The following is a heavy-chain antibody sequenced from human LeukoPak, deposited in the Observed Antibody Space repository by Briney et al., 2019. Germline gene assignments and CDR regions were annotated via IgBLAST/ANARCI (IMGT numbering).Heavy chain of an antibody. CDR1: GGSISSGGYY. J-gene: IGHJ4*02. CDR2: IYHSGST. V-gene: IGHV4-30-2*01. CDR3: AREGGDSSGYR. Sequence: SETLSLTCTVSGGSISSGGYYWSWIRQPPGKGLEWIGYIYHSGSTYYNPSLKSRVTISVDRSKNQFSLKLSSVTAADTAVYYCAREGGDSSGYRWGQGTLVTVSS. D-gene: IGHD3-22*01.